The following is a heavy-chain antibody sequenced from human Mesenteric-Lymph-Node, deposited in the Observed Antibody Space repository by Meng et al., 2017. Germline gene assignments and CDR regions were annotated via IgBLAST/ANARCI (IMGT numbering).Heavy chain of an antibody. Sequence: ASVKVSCKASGYTFTSYGISWVRQAPGQGLEWMGWISAYNGNTNYAQKLQGRVTMTTDTSTSTAYMELSSLRSEDTAVYYCARGAAHGYYYENYYYYGMDVWGQGTTVTVSS. J-gene: IGHJ6*02. CDR3: ARGAAHGYYYENYYYYGMDV. V-gene: IGHV1-18*01. CDR1: GYTFTSYG. CDR2: ISAYNGNT. D-gene: IGHD3-22*01.